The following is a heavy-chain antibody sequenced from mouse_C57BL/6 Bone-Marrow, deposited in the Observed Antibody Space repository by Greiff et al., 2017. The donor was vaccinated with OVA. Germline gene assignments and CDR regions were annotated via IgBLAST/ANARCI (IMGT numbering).Heavy chain of an antibody. CDR1: GYTFTDYN. D-gene: IGHD2-1*01. V-gene: IGHV1-22*01. J-gene: IGHJ4*01. CDR3: ARLLSGAMDY. CDR2: INPNNGGT. Sequence: EVKLVESGPELVKPGASVKMSCKASGYTFTDYNMHWVKQSHGKSLEWIGYINPNNGGTSYNQKFKGKATLTVNKSSSTAYMELRSLTSEDSAVYYCARLLSGAMDYWGQGTSVTVSS.